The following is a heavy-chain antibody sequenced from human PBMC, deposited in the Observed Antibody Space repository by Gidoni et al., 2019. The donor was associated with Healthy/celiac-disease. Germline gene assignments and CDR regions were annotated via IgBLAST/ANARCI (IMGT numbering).Heavy chain of an antibody. CDR1: FIYGSYG. Sequence: FIYGSYGMHWVRQAPGKGLEWVAVISYDGSNKYYADSVKGRFTISRDNSKNTLYLQMNSLRAEDTAVYYCAKDLEGYYDSSGYYRDYWGQGTLVTVSS. V-gene: IGHV3-30*18. CDR2: ISYDGSNK. CDR3: AKDLEGYYDSSGYYRDY. D-gene: IGHD3-22*01. J-gene: IGHJ4*02.